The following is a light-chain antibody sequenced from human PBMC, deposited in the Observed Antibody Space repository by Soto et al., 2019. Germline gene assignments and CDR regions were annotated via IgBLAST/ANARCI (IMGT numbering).Light chain of an antibody. CDR3: QQYNNYPRT. V-gene: IGKV1-9*01. CDR2: AAS. Sequence: IQLTQSPSSLSASVGDRVTITCRASQDIAIYSAWYQQKPGEAPKLLIYAASTLYGGVPSRFSGSGSGTEFTLAISSLQPDDFATYYCQQYNNYPRTFGQGTKVDIK. CDR1: QDIAIY. J-gene: IGKJ1*01.